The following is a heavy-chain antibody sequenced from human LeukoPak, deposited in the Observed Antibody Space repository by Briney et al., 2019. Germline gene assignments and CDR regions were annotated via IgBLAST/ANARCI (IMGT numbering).Heavy chain of an antibody. J-gene: IGHJ4*02. CDR1: GFTVSSNY. Sequence: GGSLRLSCAASGFTVSSNYMSWVRQAPGKGLEWASVIYSGGSTYYADSVKGRFTISRDNSKNTLYLQMNSLRAEDTAVYYCARVIRGRGSSSLDYWGQGTLVTVSS. V-gene: IGHV3-53*05. CDR2: IYSGGST. CDR3: ARVIRGRGSSSLDY. D-gene: IGHD6-6*01.